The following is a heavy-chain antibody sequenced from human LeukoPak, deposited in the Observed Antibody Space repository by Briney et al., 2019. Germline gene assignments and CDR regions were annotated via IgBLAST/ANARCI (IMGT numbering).Heavy chain of an antibody. CDR1: GLTFSSYA. D-gene: IGHD4-17*01. CDR2: INHSGST. J-gene: IGHJ5*02. V-gene: IGHV4-34*01. Sequence: PGGSLRLSCVASGLTFSSYAMSWIRQPPGKGLEWIGEINHSGSTNYNPSLKSRVTISVDTSKNQFSLKLSSVTAADTAVYYCARGVTVTTLNWFDPWGQGTLVTVSS. CDR3: ARGVTVTTLNWFDP.